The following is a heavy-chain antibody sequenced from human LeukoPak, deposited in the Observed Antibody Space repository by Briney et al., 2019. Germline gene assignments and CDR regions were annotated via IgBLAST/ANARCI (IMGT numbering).Heavy chain of an antibody. CDR2: IYIAGDT. Sequence: PGGSLRLSCAASGFTFSNYDMHWVRQGTGKGLGWVSAIYIAGDTYYSGSVKGRFTISRESAKNSLYLRLNSLRAGDTAVYYCARGGFYSSGWSGGYYFDYWGQGTLVTVSS. D-gene: IGHD6-19*01. CDR1: GFTFSNYD. V-gene: IGHV3-13*01. CDR3: ARGGFYSSGWSGGYYFDY. J-gene: IGHJ4*02.